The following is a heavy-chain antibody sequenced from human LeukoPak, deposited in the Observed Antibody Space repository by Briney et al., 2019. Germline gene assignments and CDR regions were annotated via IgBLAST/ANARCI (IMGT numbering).Heavy chain of an antibody. CDR3: ARVPTRIQLWLLNY. J-gene: IGHJ4*02. V-gene: IGHV1-2*02. D-gene: IGHD5-18*01. Sequence: ASVKVSCKASGYTFTGYYMHWVRQAPGQGLEWMGWINPNSGGTNYAQKFQGRVTMTRDTSISTAYMELSRLRSDDTAVYYCARVPTRIQLWLLNYWGQGTLVTVSS. CDR2: INPNSGGT. CDR1: GYTFTGYY.